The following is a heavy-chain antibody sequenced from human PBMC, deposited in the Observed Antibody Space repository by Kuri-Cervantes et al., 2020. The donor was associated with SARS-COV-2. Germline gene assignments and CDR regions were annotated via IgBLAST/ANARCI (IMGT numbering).Heavy chain of an antibody. D-gene: IGHD4-17*01. Sequence: SETLSLTCAVYGGSFSGYYWSWIRQPPGKGLEWIGEINHSGSTNYNPSLRSRVTISVGTSKNQFSLKLSSVTAADTAVYYCARLSTVTDNYGMDVWGQGTTVTVSS. J-gene: IGHJ6*02. CDR2: INHSGST. CDR1: GGSFSGYY. CDR3: ARLSTVTDNYGMDV. V-gene: IGHV4-34*01.